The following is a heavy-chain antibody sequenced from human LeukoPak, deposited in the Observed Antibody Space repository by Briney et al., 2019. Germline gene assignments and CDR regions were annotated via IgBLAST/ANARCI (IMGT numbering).Heavy chain of an antibody. CDR3: ASRDYGDYVDAFDI. V-gene: IGHV4-39*07. Sequence: SETLSLTCTVSGGSISSSSYYWGWIRQPPGKGLEWIGSIYYSGTTYYNPSLKSRVTISVDKSKNQFSLKLSSVTAADAAVYYCASRDYGDYVDAFDIWGQGTMVTVSS. J-gene: IGHJ3*02. CDR1: GGSISSSSYY. D-gene: IGHD4-17*01. CDR2: IYYSGTT.